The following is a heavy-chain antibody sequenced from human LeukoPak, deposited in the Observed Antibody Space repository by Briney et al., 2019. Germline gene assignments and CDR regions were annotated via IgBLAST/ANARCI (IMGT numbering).Heavy chain of an antibody. CDR2: IYYSGST. CDR3: ARVRRYSSSSGFTRSTFGMDA. Sequence: PSQTLSLTCTVSGGSISSGGYYWSWIRQHPGKGLEWIGYIYYSGSTYYNPSLKSRVTISVDTSKNQFSLKLSSVTAADTAVYYCARVRRYSSSSGFTRSTFGMDAWGQGTTVTVSS. V-gene: IGHV4-31*03. D-gene: IGHD6-6*01. J-gene: IGHJ6*02. CDR1: GGSISSGGYY.